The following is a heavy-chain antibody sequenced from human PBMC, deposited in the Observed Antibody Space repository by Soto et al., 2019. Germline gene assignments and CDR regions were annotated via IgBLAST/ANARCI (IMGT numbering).Heavy chain of an antibody. D-gene: IGHD2-15*01. J-gene: IGHJ6*02. CDR1: GGSISSGGYY. V-gene: IGHV4-31*03. CDR2: IYYSGST. Sequence: SETLSLTCTVSGGSISSGGYYWSWIRQHPGKGLEWIGYIYYSGSTYYNPSPKSRVTISVDTSKDQFSLKLSSVTAADTAVYYCARDWPYCSGGSCYGGYYYYGMDVWGQGTTVTVSS. CDR3: ARDWPYCSGGSCYGGYYYYGMDV.